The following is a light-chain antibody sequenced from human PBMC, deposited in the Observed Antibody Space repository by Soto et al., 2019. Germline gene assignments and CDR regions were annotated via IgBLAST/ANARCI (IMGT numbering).Light chain of an antibody. CDR1: QSVDKW. CDR3: QQHKSLWT. Sequence: DIQMTQSPSTLSASVGDRVTITCRASQSVDKWLAWYQQKPGKAPKLLIHEASRLQTGVPSRFSGSGSGTQFTLTISSLKHDDSATYYCQQHKSLWTFGQGTKVDIK. CDR2: EAS. V-gene: IGKV1-5*03. J-gene: IGKJ1*01.